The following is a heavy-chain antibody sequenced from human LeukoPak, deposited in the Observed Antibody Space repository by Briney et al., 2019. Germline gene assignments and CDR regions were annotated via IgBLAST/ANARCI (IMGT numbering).Heavy chain of an antibody. V-gene: IGHV3-21*01. D-gene: IGHD5-12*01. CDR1: GFTFSSYS. Sequence: PGGSLRLSCAASGFTFSSYSMNWVRQAPGKGLEWVSSISSGSSYIYYADSVKGRFTISRDNAKNSLYLQMNSLRAEDTAVYYCARDIRPPRRLFDFWGQGTLVTVSS. CDR2: ISSGSSYI. J-gene: IGHJ4*02. CDR3: ARDIRPPRRLFDF.